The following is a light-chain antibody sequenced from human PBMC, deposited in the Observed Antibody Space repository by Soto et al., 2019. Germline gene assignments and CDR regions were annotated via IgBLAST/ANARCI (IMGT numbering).Light chain of an antibody. CDR3: SSYATSTTVL. CDR1: SSDVGGYTY. Sequence: QSALTQPASVSGSPGQSITISCTGTSSDVGGYTYVSWYQQHPGRAPQLMIYDVSNRTSGVSNRFAGSRSGNTASLTSSGLQAEDEAYYYCSSYATSTTVLFGGGTKLTVL. V-gene: IGLV2-14*03. J-gene: IGLJ2*01. CDR2: DVS.